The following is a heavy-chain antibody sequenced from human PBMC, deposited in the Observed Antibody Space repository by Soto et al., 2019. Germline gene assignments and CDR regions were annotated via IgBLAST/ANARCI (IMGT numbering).Heavy chain of an antibody. V-gene: IGHV1-69*13. CDR3: AREGVGATEFDY. Sequence: GASVKVSCKASGGTFSSYAISWVRQAPGQGLEWMGGIIPIFGTANYAQKFQGRVTITADESTSTAYMELSSLRSEDTAVYYCAREGVGATEFDYWGQGTLVTVSS. CDR1: GGTFSSYA. J-gene: IGHJ4*02. CDR2: IIPIFGTA. D-gene: IGHD1-26*01.